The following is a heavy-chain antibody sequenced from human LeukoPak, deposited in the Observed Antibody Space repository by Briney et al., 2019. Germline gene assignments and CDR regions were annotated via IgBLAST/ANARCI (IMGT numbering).Heavy chain of an antibody. Sequence: SETLSLTCTVSGGSISSYYWSWIRQPPGKGLEWIGYIYYSGSTNYNPSLKSRVTISVDTSKNQFSLKLSSVTAADTAVYYCARAGLMRGVDYWGQGTLVTVSS. D-gene: IGHD3-16*01. CDR1: GGSISSYY. V-gene: IGHV4-59*01. J-gene: IGHJ4*02. CDR3: ARAGLMRGVDY. CDR2: IYYSGST.